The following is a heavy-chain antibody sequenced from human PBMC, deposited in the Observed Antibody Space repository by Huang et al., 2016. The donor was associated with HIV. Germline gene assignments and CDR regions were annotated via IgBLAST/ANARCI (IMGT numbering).Heavy chain of an antibody. V-gene: IGHV1-8*02. CDR2: MNPNTGNT. J-gene: IGHJ4*02. CDR1: GYTYTNYD. Sequence: QVHLVQSGAEVKKPGASVKVSCKASGYTYTNYDINWVRQAPGRGLEWMGWMNPNTGNTGFAQSFQSRVTMTRKTSITTAYMELTSLTSEDTAVYYCARSAYGDLDYWGLGTLVIVSS. D-gene: IGHD4-17*01. CDR3: ARSAYGDLDY.